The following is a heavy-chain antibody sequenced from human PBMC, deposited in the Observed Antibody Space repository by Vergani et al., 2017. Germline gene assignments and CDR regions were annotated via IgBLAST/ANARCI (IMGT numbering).Heavy chain of an antibody. D-gene: IGHD2-15*01. J-gene: IGHJ3*01. CDR1: GGTFSSYA. V-gene: IGHV5-10-1*01. Sequence: VQLVQSGAEVKKPGSSVKVSCKASGGTFSSYAISWVRQAPGQGLEWMGRIDPSDSYTNYSPSFQGHVTISADKSISTAYLQWSSLKASDTAMYYCATMGDVVVGVATVFWGQGTMVTVSS. CDR2: IDPSDSYT. CDR3: ATMGDVVVGVATVF.